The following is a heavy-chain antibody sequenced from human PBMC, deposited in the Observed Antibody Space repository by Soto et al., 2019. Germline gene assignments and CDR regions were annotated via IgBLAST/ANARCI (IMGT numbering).Heavy chain of an antibody. Sequence: GGSLRLSCAASGFTFSSYAMSWVRQAPGKGLEWVSAISGSGGSTYYADSVKGRFTISRDNSKNTLYLQMNSLRAEDTAVYYCAKESLPPVVVVAATLDYWGQGTLVTVSS. CDR2: ISGSGGST. V-gene: IGHV3-23*01. J-gene: IGHJ4*02. CDR1: GFTFSSYA. CDR3: AKESLPPVVVVAATLDY. D-gene: IGHD2-15*01.